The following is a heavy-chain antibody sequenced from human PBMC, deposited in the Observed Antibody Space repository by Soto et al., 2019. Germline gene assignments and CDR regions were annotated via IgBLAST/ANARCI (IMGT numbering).Heavy chain of an antibody. CDR1: GGSISSGGYS. CDR3: ARASRGSGGSRYVYYYYGMDV. Sequence: QLQLQESGSGLVKPSQTLSLTCAVSGGSISSGGYSWSWIRQPPGKGLEWIGYIYHSGSTYYNPSLKSRVTISVDRSKNQFSLKLSSVTAADTAVYYCARASRGSGGSRYVYYYYGMDVWGQGTTVTVSS. D-gene: IGHD2-15*01. J-gene: IGHJ6*02. V-gene: IGHV4-30-2*01. CDR2: IYHSGST.